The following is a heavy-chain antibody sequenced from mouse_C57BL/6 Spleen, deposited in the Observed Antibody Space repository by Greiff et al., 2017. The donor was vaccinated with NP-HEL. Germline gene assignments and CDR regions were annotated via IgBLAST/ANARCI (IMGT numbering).Heavy chain of an antibody. V-gene: IGHV1-85*01. CDR3: ARRYYYGSSYYAMDY. CDR1: GYTFTSYD. D-gene: IGHD1-1*01. J-gene: IGHJ4*01. CDR2: IYPRDGST. Sequence: QVHVKQSGPELVKPGASVKLSCKASGYTFTSYDINWVKQRPGQGLEWIGWIYPRDGSTKYNEKFKGKATLTVDTSSSTAYMELHSLTSEDSAVYFCARRYYYGSSYYAMDYWGQGTSVTVSS.